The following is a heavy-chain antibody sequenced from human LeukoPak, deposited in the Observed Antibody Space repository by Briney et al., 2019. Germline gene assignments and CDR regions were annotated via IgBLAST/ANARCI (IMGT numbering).Heavy chain of an antibody. CDR3: ATLISGRYRDGYNFFDY. CDR2: FDPEDGET. V-gene: IGHV1-24*01. J-gene: IGHJ4*02. D-gene: IGHD5-24*01. CDR1: GYTLTELS. Sequence: ASVRVSCKVSGYTLTELSMHWVRQAPGKGLEWMGGFDPEDGETIYAQKLQGRVTMTEDTSTDTAYMELSSLRSEDTAVYYCATLISGRYRDGYNFFDYWGQGTLVIVSS.